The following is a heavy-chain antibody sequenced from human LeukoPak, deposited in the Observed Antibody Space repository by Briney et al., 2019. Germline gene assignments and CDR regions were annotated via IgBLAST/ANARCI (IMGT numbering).Heavy chain of an antibody. V-gene: IGHV4-39*01. J-gene: IGHJ6*02. Sequence: SSETLSLTCTVSGGSITNNRDSWGWIRQPPGKGLEWIGAINYGGNTYYNPSLKSRVIISVDTSKTQFFLIMTSVTAADTALYYCARHPEMDVWGQGTTVTVSS. CDR1: GGSITNNRDS. CDR3: ARHPEMDV. CDR2: INYGGNT.